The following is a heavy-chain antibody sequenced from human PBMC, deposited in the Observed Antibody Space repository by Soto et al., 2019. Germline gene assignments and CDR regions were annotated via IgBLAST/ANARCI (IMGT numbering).Heavy chain of an antibody. CDR1: GFTFSSYG. D-gene: IGHD2-15*01. J-gene: IGHJ4*02. CDR2: IWYDGSNK. CDR3: ARGRGCSGGSCYATTFDY. V-gene: IGHV3-33*01. Sequence: QVQLVESGGGVVQPGRSLRLSCAASGFTFSSYGMHWVRQAPGKGLEWVAVIWYDGSNKYYADSVKGRFTISRDNSKNTLYLQMNGLRAEDTAVYYCARGRGCSGGSCYATTFDYWGQGTLVTVSS.